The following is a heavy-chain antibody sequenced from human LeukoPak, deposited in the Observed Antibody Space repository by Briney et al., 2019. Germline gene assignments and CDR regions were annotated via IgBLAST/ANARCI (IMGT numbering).Heavy chain of an antibody. CDR1: GFTFSSYA. V-gene: IGHV3-30-3*01. CDR2: ISYDGSNK. J-gene: IGHJ4*02. Sequence: GRSLRLSCAASGFTFSSYAMHWVRQAPGKGLEWVAVISYDGSNKYYADSVKGRFTISRDNSKNTLYLQMNSLRAEDTAVYYCARDSAIAAAGGYFDYWGQGTLATVPS. CDR3: ARDSAIAAAGGYFDY. D-gene: IGHD6-13*01.